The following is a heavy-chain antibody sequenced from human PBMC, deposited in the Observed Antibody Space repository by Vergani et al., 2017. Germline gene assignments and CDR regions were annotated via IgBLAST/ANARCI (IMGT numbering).Heavy chain of an antibody. CDR1: GFTFSDYY. CDR2: ISSSSSYT. J-gene: IGHJ3*02. CDR3: AKDWLDCSGGSCYSNAFDS. Sequence: QVQLVESGGGLVKPGGSLRLSCAASGFTFSDYYMSWIRQAPGKGLEWVSYISSSSSYTNYADSVKGRFTISRDNAKNTLYLQMNSLRAEDTAVYYCAKDWLDCSGGSCYSNAFDSWGQGTMVTVSS. V-gene: IGHV3-11*05. D-gene: IGHD2-15*01.